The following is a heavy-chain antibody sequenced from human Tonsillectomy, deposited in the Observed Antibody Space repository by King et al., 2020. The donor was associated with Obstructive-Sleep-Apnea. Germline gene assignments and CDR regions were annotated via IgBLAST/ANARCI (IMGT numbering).Heavy chain of an antibody. V-gene: IGHV3-23*04. J-gene: IGHJ3*02. CDR2: ISGSGGST. CDR1: GFTFSSYA. CDR3: AKDTVGVPAAMDAFDI. D-gene: IGHD2-2*01. Sequence: VQLVESGGGLVQPGGSLRLSCAASGFTFSSYAMSWVRQAPGKGLEWVSAISGSGGSTYYADSVKGRLTIARDNSKNTLYLQMNSLRAEDTAVYYCAKDTVGVPAAMDAFDIWGQGTMVTVSS.